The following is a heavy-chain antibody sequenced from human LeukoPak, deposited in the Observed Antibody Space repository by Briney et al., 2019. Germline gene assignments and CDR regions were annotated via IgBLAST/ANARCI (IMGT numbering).Heavy chain of an antibody. J-gene: IGHJ4*02. CDR2: ISKDGSKK. Sequence: GGSLRLSCAASGFTFSSYGMGWVRQAPGKGGEWVAVISKDGSKKNYADSVKGGFTIYRDNAKNTLYLQMNSLRAEDPAVYYCAKDLVAAAGTTFDYWGQGPLVTVSS. V-gene: IGHV3-30*18. D-gene: IGHD6-13*01. CDR1: GFTFSSYG. CDR3: AKDLVAAAGTTFDY.